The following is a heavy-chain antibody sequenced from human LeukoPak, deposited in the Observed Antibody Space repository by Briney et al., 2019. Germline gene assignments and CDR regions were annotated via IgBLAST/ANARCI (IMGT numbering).Heavy chain of an antibody. D-gene: IGHD1-26*01. CDR1: GYSFSTHW. V-gene: IGHV1-69*06. Sequence: EASVKVSCKASGYSFSTHWMHWVRQAPGQGLEWMGGIIPIFGTANYAQKFQGRVTITADKSTSTAYMELSSLRSEDTAVYYCARAYEVLSSGSYFGLWGQGTLVTVSS. CDR3: ARAYEVLSSGSYFGL. CDR2: IIPIFGTA. J-gene: IGHJ4*02.